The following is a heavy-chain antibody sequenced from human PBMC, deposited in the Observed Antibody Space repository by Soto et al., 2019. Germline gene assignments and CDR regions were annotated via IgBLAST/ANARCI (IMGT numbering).Heavy chain of an antibody. Sequence: QVQLEESGGGVVQPGRSLRLSCEASGFTFNTYSMHCIRQPPGKGRAWLAAIWYDGTQKYYADCVKGRFIISRDKYKKTLYLEMNSLRAEDTAVYYCARAGGTTVTGLWHFDAWGQGTLVTVSA. D-gene: IGHD4-17*01. V-gene: IGHV3-33*01. CDR1: GFTFNTYS. J-gene: IGHJ4*02. CDR2: IWYDGTQK. CDR3: ARAGGTTVTGLWHFDA.